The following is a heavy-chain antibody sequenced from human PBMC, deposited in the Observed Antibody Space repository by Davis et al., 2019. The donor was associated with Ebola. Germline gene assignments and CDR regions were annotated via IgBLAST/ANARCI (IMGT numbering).Heavy chain of an antibody. Sequence: AASVKVSCKASGYTFTSYAMHWVRQAPGQRLEWMGWINAGNGNTKYSQKFQGRVTITRDTSASTAYMELSSLRSEDTAVYYCARDYYMITFGGVIATYDAFDIWGQGTMVTVSS. CDR1: GYTFTSYA. CDR3: ARDYYMITFGGVIATYDAFDI. V-gene: IGHV1-3*01. D-gene: IGHD3-16*02. J-gene: IGHJ3*02. CDR2: INAGNGNT.